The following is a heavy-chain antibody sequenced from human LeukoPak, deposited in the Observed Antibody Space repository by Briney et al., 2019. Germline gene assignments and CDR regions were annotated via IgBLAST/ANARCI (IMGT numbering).Heavy chain of an antibody. CDR2: IRYDGSNK. CDR3: AKGVDIVASEGVDAFNI. CDR1: GFTFSSYG. J-gene: IGHJ3*02. V-gene: IGHV3-30*02. Sequence: GGSLRLSCAASGFTFSSYGMHWVRQAPGKGLEWVAFIRYDGSNKYYADSVKGRFTISRDNSKNTLYLQMNSLRAGDTAVYYCAKGVDIVASEGVDAFNIWGQGTMVTVSS. D-gene: IGHD5-12*01.